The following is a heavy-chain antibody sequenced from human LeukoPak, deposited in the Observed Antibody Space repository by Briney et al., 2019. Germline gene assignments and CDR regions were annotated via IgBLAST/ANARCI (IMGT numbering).Heavy chain of an antibody. CDR3: ARRGGSSSRRSPIDY. CDR1: GFTFSDYW. Sequence: GGSLRLSCTASGFTFSDYWMTWVRQAPGKGPEWVANIKQDGSQRYYVDSVRSRFTISRDNAKNSLFLQRNGLRAEDTAVYYWARRGGSSSRRSPIDYWGQGTLVTVSS. CDR2: IKQDGSQR. D-gene: IGHD6-6*01. J-gene: IGHJ4*02. V-gene: IGHV3-7*01.